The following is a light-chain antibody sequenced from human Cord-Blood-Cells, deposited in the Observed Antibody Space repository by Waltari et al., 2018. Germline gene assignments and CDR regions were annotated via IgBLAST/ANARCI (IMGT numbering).Light chain of an antibody. CDR2: DVS. V-gene: IGLV2-11*01. Sequence: QSALTQPRSGSGSPGQSVTISCTRTSSYVGGYNYVSWYQQHPGKAPKLMISDVSKRPSGVPDRFSGSKSGNTASLTISGLQAEDEADYYCCSYAGSYTFVFGGGTKLTVL. CDR3: CSYAGSYTFV. J-gene: IGLJ2*01. CDR1: SSYVGGYNY.